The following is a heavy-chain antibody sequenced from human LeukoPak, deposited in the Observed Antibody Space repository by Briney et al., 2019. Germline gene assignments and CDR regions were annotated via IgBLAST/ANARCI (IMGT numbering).Heavy chain of an antibody. CDR1: GFSFDDYP. CDR3: AKEIDTLGTNAFDI. D-gene: IGHD2-15*01. J-gene: IGHJ3*02. CDR2: INEDGGKT. Sequence: GVSLRLSCAASGFSFDDYPMHWVRQAPGKGLEWVSLINEDGGKTFYANSVRGRFTISRDNSKNSLYLQMNSLRTEDTALYYCAKEIDTLGTNAFDIWGQGTIVTVSS. V-gene: IGHV3-43*02.